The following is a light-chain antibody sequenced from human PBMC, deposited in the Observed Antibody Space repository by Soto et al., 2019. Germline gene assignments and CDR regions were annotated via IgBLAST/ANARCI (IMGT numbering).Light chain of an antibody. CDR3: QQRSNWPLT. J-gene: IGKJ4*01. CDR2: DTS. Sequence: EIVLTQSPVTLCLSPGDTATLSCRASESVVRYLAWYQQKPGQAPRLLMYDTSKRATGIPARFSGSGYGRDFTLTISSLEPEDFAVYYCQQRSNWPLTFGGGTKVEIK. V-gene: IGKV3-11*02. CDR1: ESVVRY.